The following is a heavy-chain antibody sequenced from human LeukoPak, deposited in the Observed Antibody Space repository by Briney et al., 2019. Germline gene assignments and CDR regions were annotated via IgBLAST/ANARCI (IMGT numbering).Heavy chain of an antibody. D-gene: IGHD4-11*01. CDR1: GGSISSSSYY. V-gene: IGHV4-39*07. CDR2: IYYSGST. J-gene: IGHJ5*02. Sequence: SETLSLTCTVSGGSISSSSYYWGWIRQPPGKGLEWIGSIYYSGSTYYNPSLKSRVTISVDTSKNQFSLKLSSVTAADTAVYYCARETRTNWFDPWGQGTLVTVSS. CDR3: ARETRTNWFDP.